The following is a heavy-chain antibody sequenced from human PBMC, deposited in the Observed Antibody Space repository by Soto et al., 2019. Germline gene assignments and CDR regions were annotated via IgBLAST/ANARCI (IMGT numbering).Heavy chain of an antibody. V-gene: IGHV2-5*02. CDR2: IYWDDSK. D-gene: IGHD3-9*01. CDR1: GFSLSTSGVG. J-gene: IGHJ4*02. CDR3: AHKGAEDWPLDY. Sequence: QITLKESGPTLVRPTQTLTLTCAFSGFSLSTSGVGVGWIRQPPGKALEWLAGIYWDDSKHYSQSQRSRITITKDTSTNQVVLTMTNMDPMDTCTYYCAHKGAEDWPLDYWGQGTLVTVSS.